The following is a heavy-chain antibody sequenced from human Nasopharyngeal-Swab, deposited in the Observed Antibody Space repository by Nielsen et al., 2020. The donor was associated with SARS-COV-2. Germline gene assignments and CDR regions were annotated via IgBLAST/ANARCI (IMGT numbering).Heavy chain of an antibody. CDR1: GYTFTSYD. CDR2: MNPNSGNT. J-gene: IGHJ6*02. V-gene: IGHV1-8*01. D-gene: IGHD3-10*01. CDR3: ARERVSPGTYYYGSGSYYKLYYGMDV. Sequence: ASVKVSCKASGYTFTSYDINWVRQATGQGLEWMGWMNPNSGNTGYAQKFQGRVTMTRNTSISTAYMELSSLRSEDTAAYYCARERVSPGTYYYGSGSYYKLYYGMDVWGQGTTVTVSS.